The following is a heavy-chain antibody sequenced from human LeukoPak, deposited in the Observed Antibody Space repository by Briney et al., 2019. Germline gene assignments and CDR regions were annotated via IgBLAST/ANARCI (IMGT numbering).Heavy chain of an antibody. V-gene: IGHV4-39*01. CDR1: GDPITSDDYY. Sequence: SETLSLTCTVSGDPITSDDYYCDWIRQPPGKGLEWIGDINYSGGTYYNPSLKSRVTMSVDTSKNQFSLKLNSVTAADTAVYYCARHRRRNNWFDPWGQGTLVTVSS. CDR2: INYSGGT. CDR3: ARHRRRNNWFDP. J-gene: IGHJ5*02.